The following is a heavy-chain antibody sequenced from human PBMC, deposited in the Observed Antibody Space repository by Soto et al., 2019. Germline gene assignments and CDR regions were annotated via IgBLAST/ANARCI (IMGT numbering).Heavy chain of an antibody. D-gene: IGHD3-22*01. CDR3: ARALNYYDSSGYYSRSWFDP. CDR1: GYTFTSYG. J-gene: IGHJ5*02. CDR2: ISAYNGNT. V-gene: IGHV1-18*04. Sequence: VKVSCKASGYTFTSYGISWVRQAPGQGLEWMGWISAYNGNTNYAQKLQGRVTMTTDTSTSTAYMELRSLRSDDTAVYYCARALNYYDSSGYYSRSWFDPWGQGTLVTVSS.